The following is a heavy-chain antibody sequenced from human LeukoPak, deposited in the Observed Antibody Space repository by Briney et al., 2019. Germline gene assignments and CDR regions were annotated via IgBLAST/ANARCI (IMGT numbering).Heavy chain of an antibody. D-gene: IGHD1-26*01. CDR3: AKPLYSGSHYKVASFDY. CDR1: GFTFSSYG. V-gene: IGHV3-30*18. Sequence: PGGSLRLSCAASGFTFSSYGMHWVRQAPGKGLEWVAVISYDGSNKYYADSVKGRFTISRDNSKNTLYLQMNSLRAEDTAVYYCAKPLYSGSHYKVASFDYWGQGTLVTVSS. J-gene: IGHJ4*02. CDR2: ISYDGSNK.